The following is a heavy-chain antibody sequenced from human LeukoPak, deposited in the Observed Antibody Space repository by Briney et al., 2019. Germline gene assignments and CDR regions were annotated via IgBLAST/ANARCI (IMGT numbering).Heavy chain of an antibody. Sequence: GGSLRLSCAASGFTFTIHAMTWVRQAPGKGLEWVSTIIGSGGGTYYADSVKGRFTISRDNSKNTLYLQINSLRAEDTAVYYCARDRRLWRSGWYGGDYWGQGTLVTVSS. D-gene: IGHD6-19*01. CDR1: GFTFTIHA. CDR2: IIGSGGGT. J-gene: IGHJ4*02. V-gene: IGHV3-23*01. CDR3: ARDRRLWRSGWYGGDY.